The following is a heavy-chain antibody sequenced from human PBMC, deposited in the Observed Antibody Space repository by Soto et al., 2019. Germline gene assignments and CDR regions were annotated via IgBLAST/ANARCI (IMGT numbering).Heavy chain of an antibody. CDR1: GGSFSGYY. V-gene: IGHV4-34*01. CDR3: ARVTIAAAGTGFDY. J-gene: IGHJ4*02. CDR2: INHSGST. D-gene: IGHD6-13*01. Sequence: SETLSLTCAVYGGSFSGYYWSWIRQPPGKGLEWIGEINHSGSTNYNPSLKSRVTISEDTSKNQFSLKLSSVTAADTAVYYCARVTIAAAGTGFDYWGQGTLVTVSS.